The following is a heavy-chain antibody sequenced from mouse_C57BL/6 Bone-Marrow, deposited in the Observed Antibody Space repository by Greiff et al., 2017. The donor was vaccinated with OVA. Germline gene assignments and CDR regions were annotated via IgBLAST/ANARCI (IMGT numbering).Heavy chain of an antibody. CDR3: TTQADFDY. CDR2: IDPENGDT. J-gene: IGHJ2*01. V-gene: IGHV14-4*01. CDR1: GFNIKDDY. D-gene: IGHD3-2*02. Sequence: EVQLQESGAELVRPGASVKLSCTASGFNIKDDYMHWVKQRPEQGLEWIGWIDPENGDTESASKFQGKATITADTSSNTAYMQLSSLTSEDTAVYSCTTQADFDYWGQGTTLTVSS.